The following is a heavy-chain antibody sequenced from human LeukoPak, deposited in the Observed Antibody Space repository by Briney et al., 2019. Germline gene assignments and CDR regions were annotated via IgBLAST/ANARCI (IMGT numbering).Heavy chain of an antibody. Sequence: VASVKVSCKASGYTFTSYYMHWVRQAPGQGLEWMGIINPSGGSTSYAQKFQGRVTMTRNTSISTAYMELSSLRSEDTAVYYCARGYGDYVPLGKYYYYMDVWGKGTTVTISS. J-gene: IGHJ6*03. CDR3: ARGYGDYVPLGKYYYYMDV. D-gene: IGHD4-17*01. CDR1: GYTFTSYY. V-gene: IGHV1-46*01. CDR2: INPSGGST.